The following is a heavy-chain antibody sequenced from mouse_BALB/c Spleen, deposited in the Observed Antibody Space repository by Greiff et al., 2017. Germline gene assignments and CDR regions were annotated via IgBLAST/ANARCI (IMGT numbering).Heavy chain of an antibody. CDR3: TRPGYGNYVFAWFAY. V-gene: IGHV1-5*01. D-gene: IGHD2-10*02. CDR2: IYPGNSDT. Sequence: VQLKESGTVLARPGASVKMSCKASGYSFTSYWMHWVKQRPGQGLEWIGAIYPGNSDTSYNQKFKGKAKLTAVTSASTAYMELSSLTNEDSAVYYCTRPGYGNYVFAWFAYWGQGTLVTVSA. J-gene: IGHJ3*01. CDR1: GYSFTSYW.